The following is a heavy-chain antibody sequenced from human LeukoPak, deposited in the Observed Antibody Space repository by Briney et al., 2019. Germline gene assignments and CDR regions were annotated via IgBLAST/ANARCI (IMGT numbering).Heavy chain of an antibody. CDR1: GGSISNSY. CDR2: IYSDGGT. J-gene: IGHJ4*02. CDR3: ARGWGMATGESFDY. V-gene: IGHV4-4*07. Sequence: SETLSLTCIVSGGSISNSYWSWVRQPAGKGLEWLGRIYSDGGTDYSPSLKSRVTMSVDTPKNQFSLKLRSLTAADTAVYYCARGWGMATGESFDYWGLGNLVTVSS. D-gene: IGHD5-24*01.